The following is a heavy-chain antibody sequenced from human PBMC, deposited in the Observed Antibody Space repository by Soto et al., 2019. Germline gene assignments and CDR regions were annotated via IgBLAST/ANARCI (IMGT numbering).Heavy chain of an antibody. D-gene: IGHD2-8*01. CDR3: AGRRAGEWSPWGMDA. Sequence: QVQLVQSGAEVKKPGASVKVSCKASGYTFTSYDINWVRQATGQGLEWMGWMNPNSGNTGYAQKFQGRVTMTRNTSISTAYMELSSLRSEDTDVYYCAGRRAGEWSPWGMDAWGQGTTVTVSS. J-gene: IGHJ6*02. CDR2: MNPNSGNT. CDR1: GYTFTSYD. V-gene: IGHV1-8*01.